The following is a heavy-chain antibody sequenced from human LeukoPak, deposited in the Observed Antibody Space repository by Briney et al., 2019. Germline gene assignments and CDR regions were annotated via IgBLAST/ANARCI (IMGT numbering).Heavy chain of an antibody. Sequence: SETLSLTCTVSGGSISSSSYYWGWIRQPPGKGLEWIGSIYYSGSTYYNPSLKSRVTISVDTSKNQFSLKLSSVTAADTAVYYCARETAATAMVGYWGQGTLVTVSS. CDR1: GGSISSSSYY. CDR2: IYYSGST. D-gene: IGHD5-18*01. CDR3: ARETAATAMVGY. J-gene: IGHJ4*02. V-gene: IGHV4-39*02.